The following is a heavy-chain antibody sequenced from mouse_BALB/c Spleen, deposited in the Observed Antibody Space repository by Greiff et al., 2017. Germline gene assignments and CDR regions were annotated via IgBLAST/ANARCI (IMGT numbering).Heavy chain of an antibody. V-gene: IGHV2-6-5*01. CDR1: GFSLTDYG. D-gene: IGHD1-1*01. J-gene: IGHJ4*01. CDR2: IWGGGST. Sequence: VQLQQSGPGLVAPSQSLSITCTVSGFSLTDYGVSWIRQPPGKGLEWLGVIWGGGSTYYSSALKSRLSISKDNSKSQVFLKMNSLQTDDTAMYYCAKHLHYYGSSYYYAMDYWGQGTSVTVSS. CDR3: AKHLHYYGSSYYYAMDY.